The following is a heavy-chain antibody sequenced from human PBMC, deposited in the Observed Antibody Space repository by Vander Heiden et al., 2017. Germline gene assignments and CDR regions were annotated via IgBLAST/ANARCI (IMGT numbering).Heavy chain of an antibody. CDR2: MYGNDDK. Sequence: QITLKESGPTLVKPTQTLTLTCTLSGFSLITGGAAVGWIRQPPGKALEWLALMYGNDDKRYSPSLKSRLTITKDTSKNQVVLSMTNMDPVDTATYYCAHRQVSSFDYWGQGALVTVSS. V-gene: IGHV2-5*01. D-gene: IGHD6-6*01. J-gene: IGHJ4*02. CDR3: AHRQVSSFDY. CDR1: GFSLITGGAA.